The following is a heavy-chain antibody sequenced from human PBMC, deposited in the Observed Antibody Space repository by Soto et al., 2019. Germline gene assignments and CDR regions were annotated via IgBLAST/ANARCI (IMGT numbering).Heavy chain of an antibody. Sequence: EVQLLESGGGLVQPGGSLRLSCAASGFNFNIYAMTWVRQAPGKGLEWVSTISPGGHSTYFADSVKGRVTISRDNSKNTLSLQMNSLRAEDTATYFCAKALGNPYYSYYMDVWGTGTTVTVSS. CDR3: AKALGNPYYSYYMDV. V-gene: IGHV3-23*01. D-gene: IGHD1-1*01. CDR1: GFNFNIYA. CDR2: ISPGGHST. J-gene: IGHJ6*03.